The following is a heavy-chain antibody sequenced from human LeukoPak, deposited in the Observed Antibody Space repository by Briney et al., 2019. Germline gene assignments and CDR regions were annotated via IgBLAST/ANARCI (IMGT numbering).Heavy chain of an antibody. D-gene: IGHD1-26*01. V-gene: IGHV3-11*03. CDR3: ARSRGVGPGAYFDY. CDR2: ISNTGTNT. J-gene: IGHJ4*02. CDR1: GSPFTVNS. Sequence: KPGGTLSVSFVASGSPFTVNSMSWIPQAPGQGLEWVSYISNTGTNTMYADSVRGRFTISRDNAKNSLYLEMNSLRADDTAVYYCARSRGVGPGAYFDYWGQGTVVTVSS.